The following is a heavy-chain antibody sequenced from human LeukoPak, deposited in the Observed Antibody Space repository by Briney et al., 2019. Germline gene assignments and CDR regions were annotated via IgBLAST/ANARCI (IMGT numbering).Heavy chain of an antibody. CDR2: IT. CDR3: AKGRASFDY. J-gene: IGHJ4*02. V-gene: IGHV3-23*01. CDR1: GFHFSTHG. D-gene: IGHD3-10*01. Sequence: PGGSLRLSCAASGFHFSTHGMNWVRQAPGKGLEWVSGITYYADSVMGRFTISRDNRKSTVSLQMNSLRAEDTAVYYCAKGRASFDYWGQGTLVTVSS.